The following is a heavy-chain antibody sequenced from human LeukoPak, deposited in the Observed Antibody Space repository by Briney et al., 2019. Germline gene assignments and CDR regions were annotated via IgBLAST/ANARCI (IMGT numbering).Heavy chain of an antibody. CDR3: AKDIGYFDWLRNYYYYYGMDV. V-gene: IGHV3-30*18. CDR1: GFTFSSYR. CDR2: ISYDGSNK. Sequence: GGSLRLSCAASGFTFSSYRMPWVRQAPGKGLEWVAVISYDGSNKYYADSVKGRFTISKDNSKNTMYLQMNSLRAEDTAVYYCAKDIGYFDWLRNYYYYYGMDVWGQGTTVTVSS. D-gene: IGHD3-9*01. J-gene: IGHJ6*02.